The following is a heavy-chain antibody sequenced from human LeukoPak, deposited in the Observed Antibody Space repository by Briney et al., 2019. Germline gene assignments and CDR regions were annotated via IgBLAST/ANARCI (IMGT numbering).Heavy chain of an antibody. CDR1: GFTFSSYA. V-gene: IGHV3-23*01. CDR3: AKDTCGGDCSWAFDI. Sequence: GGSLRLSCVASGFTFSSYAMSWVSQAPGKGLEWVSAISGSGGSTYYADSLKGRFTISRDNSKNTLYLQMNSLRAEDTAVYYCAKDTCGGDCSWAFDIWGQGTMVTVSS. CDR2: ISGSGGST. J-gene: IGHJ3*02. D-gene: IGHD2-21*01.